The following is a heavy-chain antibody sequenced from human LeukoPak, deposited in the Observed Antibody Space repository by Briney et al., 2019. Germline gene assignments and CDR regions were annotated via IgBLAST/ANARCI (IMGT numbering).Heavy chain of an antibody. CDR3: ARRGITVTTRSPAYFDY. V-gene: IGHV4-38-2*02. J-gene: IGHJ4*02. D-gene: IGHD1-7*01. CDR2: IYHSGST. CDR1: GYSISSGYY. Sequence: SETLSLTCTVSGYSISSGYYWGWIRQPPGKGLEWIGSIYHSGSTYYNPSLKSRVTISVDTSKNQFSLKLSSVTAADTAVYYCARRGITVTTRSPAYFDYWGQGTLVTVSS.